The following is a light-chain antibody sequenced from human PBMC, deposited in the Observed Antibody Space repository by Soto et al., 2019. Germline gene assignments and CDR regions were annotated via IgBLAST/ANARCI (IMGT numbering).Light chain of an antibody. CDR3: SSYTSSSTYV. Sequence: QSVLTQPSSVSGSPGQSITISCTGTSSDVGGYNSVSWYQQHPGKAPKLMIYNVSNRPSGVSNRFSGSKSGNTASLTISGIQAEDEADYYCSSYTSSSTYVFGTGTKVTVL. CDR1: SSDVGGYNS. V-gene: IGLV2-14*01. CDR2: NVS. J-gene: IGLJ1*01.